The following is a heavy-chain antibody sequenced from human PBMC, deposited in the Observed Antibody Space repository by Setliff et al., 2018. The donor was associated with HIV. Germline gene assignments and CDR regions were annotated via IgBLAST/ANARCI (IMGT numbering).Heavy chain of an antibody. J-gene: IGHJ4*02. D-gene: IGHD2-15*01. V-gene: IGHV1-69*10. CDR1: GDTFNTYG. Sequence: GASVKVSCKTSGDTFNTYGMHWVRQAPGQGFEWVGGIIPVASIPNYAQKFQDRVTITADESTTTVYMELSSLRSEDTAVYYCARGYCSGGSCFLHDYWGQGTLVTVS. CDR2: IIPVASIP. CDR3: ARGYCSGGSCFLHDY.